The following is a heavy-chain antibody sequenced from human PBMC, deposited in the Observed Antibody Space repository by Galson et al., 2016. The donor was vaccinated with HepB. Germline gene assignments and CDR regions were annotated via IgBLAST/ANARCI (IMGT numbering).Heavy chain of an antibody. D-gene: IGHD2-21*02. CDR2: IWYDGGNK. Sequence: SLRLSCAASGFTLSSYGMHWVRQAPGKGLEWVAVIWYDGGNKYYAESVKGRFTISRVTSKNTLYLQMTSLRVEDTAVYYCARGCGGDCYSVSGYWGQGTLVTVSP. J-gene: IGHJ4*02. CDR1: GFTLSSYG. CDR3: ARGCGGDCYSVSGY. V-gene: IGHV3-33*01.